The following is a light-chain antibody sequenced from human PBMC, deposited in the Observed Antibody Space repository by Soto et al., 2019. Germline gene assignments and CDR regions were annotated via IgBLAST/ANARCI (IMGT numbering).Light chain of an antibody. CDR2: KAS. V-gene: IGKV1-5*03. CDR3: QQYNSYWT. CDR1: QSISSW. Sequence: DIHMTQSPSTLSASAGDRFTITCRASQSISSWLAWYQQKPGKAPKLLIYKASSLESGVPSRFSGSGSGTEFTLTISSLQPDDFATYYCQQYNSYWTLGQGTKVDIK. J-gene: IGKJ1*01.